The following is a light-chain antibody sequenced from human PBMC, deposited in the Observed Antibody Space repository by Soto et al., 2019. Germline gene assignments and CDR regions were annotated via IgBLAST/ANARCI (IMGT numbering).Light chain of an antibody. CDR2: EAS. CDR3: QQYNNFWT. Sequence: DIQMTQFPSALSASVGDRVTITCRASQSVNIWLAWYQQKPGKAPKLLISEASTVETGVPARFSGSGSGTQFPPTISSLQHDDLATYYCQQYNNFWTFGQGTKVQIK. V-gene: IGKV1-5*03. CDR1: QSVNIW. J-gene: IGKJ1*01.